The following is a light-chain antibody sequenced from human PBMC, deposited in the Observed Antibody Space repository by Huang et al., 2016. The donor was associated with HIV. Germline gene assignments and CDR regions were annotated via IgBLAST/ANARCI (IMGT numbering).Light chain of an antibody. V-gene: IGKV3-20*01. Sequence: EVVLTQSPDSLSLSAGERASLSCRASRNLTNSQLACYQQKLGQPPRLLVFGASTRVSGIPERFTGSMSGADFTLSISGLEPDDFATYYCQEYDTFSFGQGTRLE. CDR1: RNLTNSQ. CDR2: GAS. J-gene: IGKJ2*01. CDR3: QEYDTFS.